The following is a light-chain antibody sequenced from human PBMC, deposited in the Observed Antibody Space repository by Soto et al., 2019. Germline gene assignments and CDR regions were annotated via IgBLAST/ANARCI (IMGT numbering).Light chain of an antibody. Sequence: EVVLTQSPGVLSLSPGEIVTLSCRASQSVSSSYLAWYQQKPGQAPRLLIYGASSRAIDIPRRFSGSGSGTDFTLTIGGLEPEDVAVYFCQQYGGSPWTFGQGTKVEIK. CDR1: QSVSSSY. CDR2: GAS. CDR3: QQYGGSPWT. J-gene: IGKJ1*01. V-gene: IGKV3-20*01.